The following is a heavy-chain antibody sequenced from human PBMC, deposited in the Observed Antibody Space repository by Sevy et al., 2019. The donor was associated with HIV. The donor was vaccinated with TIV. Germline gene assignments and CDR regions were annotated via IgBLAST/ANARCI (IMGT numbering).Heavy chain of an antibody. V-gene: IGHV3-48*01. Sequence: VGSLRLSCAASGFTFSSYSMNWVRQAPGKGLEWVSYISSSSSTIYYADSVKGRFTISRDNAKNSLYLQMNSLRAEDTAVYYCARDRSLNYYDSSGYYAYDAFDIWGQGTMVTVSS. CDR3: ARDRSLNYYDSSGYYAYDAFDI. CDR2: ISSSSSTI. J-gene: IGHJ3*02. D-gene: IGHD3-22*01. CDR1: GFTFSSYS.